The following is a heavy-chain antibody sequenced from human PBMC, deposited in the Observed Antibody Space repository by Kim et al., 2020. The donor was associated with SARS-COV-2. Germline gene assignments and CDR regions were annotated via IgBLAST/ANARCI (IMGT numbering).Heavy chain of an antibody. J-gene: IGHJ4*02. CDR3: AKGSAASYYYGSGDY. V-gene: IGHV3-9*01. CDR1: GFTFGDYA. CDR2: ISWNSGSI. D-gene: IGHD3-10*01. Sequence: GGSLRLSCAASGFTFGDYAMHWVRQAPGKGLEWVSGISWNSGSIGYADSVKGRFTISRDNAKNSLYLQMNSLRAEDTALYYCAKGSAASYYYGSGDYWGQGTLVTVSS.